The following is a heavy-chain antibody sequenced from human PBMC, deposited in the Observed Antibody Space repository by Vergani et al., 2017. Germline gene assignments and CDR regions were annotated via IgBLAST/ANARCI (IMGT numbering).Heavy chain of an antibody. CDR3: ARDQWDDDGPRGWFAP. Sequence: VQLQESGPGLLKPSETLSLTCSVSGASISSYFWSWIRQPAGKGLEWLGRVHIDGTAYYNPSLRTRVRLSADLSQSQFSLKMTSLTAADTAVYFCARDQWDDDGPRGWFAPWGQGILVTVSS. J-gene: IGHJ5*02. CDR1: GASISSYF. D-gene: IGHD5-24*01. CDR2: VHIDGTA. V-gene: IGHV4-4*07.